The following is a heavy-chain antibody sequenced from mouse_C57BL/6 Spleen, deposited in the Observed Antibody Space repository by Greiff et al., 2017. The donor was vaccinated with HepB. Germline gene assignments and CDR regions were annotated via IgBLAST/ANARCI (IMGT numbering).Heavy chain of an antibody. V-gene: IGHV1-81*01. CDR3: AREDSWGVRYFDV. CDR1: GYTFTSYG. D-gene: IGHD1-1*01. Sequence: QVQLQQSGAELARPGASVKLSCKASGYTFTSYGICWVKQSTGQGLEWIGEIYPRSGNTYYNEKFKGKATLTADKSSSTEYMELRSLKSEDSAVYVCAREDSWGVRYFDVWGTGTTVTVSS. CDR2: IYPRSGNT. J-gene: IGHJ1*03.